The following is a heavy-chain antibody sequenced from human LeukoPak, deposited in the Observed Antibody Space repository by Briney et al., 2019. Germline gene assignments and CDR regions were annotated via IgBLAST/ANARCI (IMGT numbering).Heavy chain of an antibody. D-gene: IGHD1-1*01. V-gene: IGHV1-18*01. CDR3: ARDVGGNSFDY. CDR2: INVASGNT. Sequence: GASVTVSCKTSGYSFNSHCFSWVQQAPGQGLEWIGFINVASGNTLYAQSLQGRVTITTDTSTATAYMELGSLISDDTAVYYCARDVGGNSFDYWGQGTLVTVSS. J-gene: IGHJ4*02. CDR1: GYSFNSHC.